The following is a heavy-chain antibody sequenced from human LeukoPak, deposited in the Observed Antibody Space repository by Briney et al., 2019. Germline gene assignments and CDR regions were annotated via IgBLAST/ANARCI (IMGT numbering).Heavy chain of an antibody. Sequence: ASVKVSYKASGYTFTGYYMHWVRQAPGQGLEWMGRINPNSGGTNYAQKFQGRVTMTRDTSISTAYMELSRLTSDDTAVYYCARTAVTYADFDYWGQGTLVTVSS. V-gene: IGHV1-2*06. CDR1: GYTFTGYY. CDR2: INPNSGGT. D-gene: IGHD4-11*01. CDR3: ARTAVTYADFDY. J-gene: IGHJ4*02.